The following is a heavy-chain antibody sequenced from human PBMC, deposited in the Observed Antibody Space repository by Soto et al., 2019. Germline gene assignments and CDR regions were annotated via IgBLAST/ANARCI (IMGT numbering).Heavy chain of an antibody. D-gene: IGHD5-12*01. CDR2: INAVNGNT. J-gene: IGHJ4*02. CDR1: GYTFTTYG. V-gene: IGHV1-18*01. Sequence: ASVKVSCKTSGYTFTTYGITWVRQAPGQGLEWMGWINAVNGNTKEEQKFQGRVIMTTDTSTSTVYMELRSLTSDDTAVYYCARDGGGSGHAYFYYWGQGTLVTVSS. CDR3: ARDGGGSGHAYFYY.